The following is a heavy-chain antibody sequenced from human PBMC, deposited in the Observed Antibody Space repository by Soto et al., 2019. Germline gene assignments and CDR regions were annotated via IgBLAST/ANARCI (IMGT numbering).Heavy chain of an antibody. Sequence: GASVKVSCKASGGGNLRDYRTTWVRRAPGQGLEWMGGIIPKLGSANYAQNFQGRVTVTADESTNTVYMELRSLRSDDTAVYYCARDGMYYYDSSGYPGTDAFDIWGQGTMVTVSS. CDR3: ARDGMYYYDSSGYPGTDAFDI. CDR2: IIPKLGSA. V-gene: IGHV1-69*13. CDR1: GGGNLRDYR. D-gene: IGHD3-22*01. J-gene: IGHJ3*02.